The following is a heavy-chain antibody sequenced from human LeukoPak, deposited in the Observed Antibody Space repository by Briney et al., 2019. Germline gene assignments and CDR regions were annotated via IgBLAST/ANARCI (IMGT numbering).Heavy chain of an antibody. J-gene: IGHJ4*02. V-gene: IGHV3-53*01. CDR1: GFSVSNKY. CDR3: AGGQMFTSCGFDD. D-gene: IGHD2-2*01. CDR2: IYTGGDT. Sequence: GGSLRLSCAASGFSVSNKYISGVRQAPGKGLEWVSVIYTGGDTYYADSVRGRFTISRDNSKNTVNLQINSLRAEDTALYYCAGGQMFTSCGFDDWGQGTLVTVSS.